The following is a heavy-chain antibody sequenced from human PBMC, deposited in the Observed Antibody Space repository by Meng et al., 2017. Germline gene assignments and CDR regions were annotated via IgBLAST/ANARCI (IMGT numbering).Heavy chain of an antibody. CDR2: IDPKSGDT. CDR3: ARDEDISAAGKLFGDY. Sequence: QGEVVQSGAEVKKQGASMKVSCKPAGYNFPGYYKRWGRQAPGQGLEWMGRIDPKSGDTHYAQKFQGRVTMTGDTSIGTAYMELRGLRSDDTAVYFCARDEDISAAGKLFGDYWGQGTLVTVSS. D-gene: IGHD6-13*01. CDR1: GYNFPGYY. V-gene: IGHV1-2*06. J-gene: IGHJ4*02.